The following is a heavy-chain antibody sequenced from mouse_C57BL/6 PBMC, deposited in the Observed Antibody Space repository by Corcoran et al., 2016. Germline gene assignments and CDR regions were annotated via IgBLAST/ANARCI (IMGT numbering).Heavy chain of an antibody. Sequence: QNQLVQSGPELKKPGETVTIPCTASGSTFKEYPMHWVKQAPGKGFKEMCMIYTDTGEPRYAEEVKGRFAFSLENSASTAYLQINNLNNEDTATYFCVSGLRSYSFNYWGQSTTLTVSA. J-gene: IGHJ2*01. CDR2: IYTDTGEP. V-gene: IGHV9-1*01. CDR1: GSTFKEYP. CDR3: VSGLRSYSFNY. D-gene: IGHD1-1*01.